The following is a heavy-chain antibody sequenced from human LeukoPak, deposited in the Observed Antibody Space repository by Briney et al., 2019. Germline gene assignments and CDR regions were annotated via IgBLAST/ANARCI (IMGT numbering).Heavy chain of an antibody. Sequence: SVKVSCKAPGGTFSSYGLNWVRQAPGEGLEWMGRIIPMFGTANYAQKFQGRVTMTTDESTTTAYMELSSLRSEDTALYYCARDHDMMAMRDWGQGTLVSVSS. V-gene: IGHV1-69*05. CDR1: GGTFSSYG. J-gene: IGHJ4*02. CDR3: ARDHDMMAMRD. D-gene: IGHD5-24*01. CDR2: IIPMFGTA.